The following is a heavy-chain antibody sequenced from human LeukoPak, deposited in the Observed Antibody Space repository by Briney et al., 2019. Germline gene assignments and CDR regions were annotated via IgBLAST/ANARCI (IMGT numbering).Heavy chain of an antibody. J-gene: IGHJ4*02. Sequence: PGGSLRLSCAASGFTFSTYAMSWVRQAPGEGLEWVSVIGGRGVSTSYADSVRGRFTISRDNSKNTLYLQMNSLRAEETAVYYCAKAASGNWNDVSDYWGQGTLVTVSS. D-gene: IGHD1-1*01. CDR2: IGGRGVST. CDR1: GFTFSTYA. CDR3: AKAASGNWNDVSDY. V-gene: IGHV3-23*01.